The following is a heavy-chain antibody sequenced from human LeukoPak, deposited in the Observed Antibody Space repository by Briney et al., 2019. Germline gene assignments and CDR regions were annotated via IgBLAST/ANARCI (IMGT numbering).Heavy chain of an antibody. CDR1: GFTFSTYS. Sequence: GGSLRLSCAASGFTFSTYSMNWVRQAPGKGLEWVSRIKSDGRSTTYADSVKGRFTISRDNAKNTLYLQMNSLRAEDTAVYYCARGGSPPEALGDAFNIWGQGTMVTVSS. D-gene: IGHD1-26*01. CDR2: IKSDGRST. J-gene: IGHJ3*02. V-gene: IGHV3-74*01. CDR3: ARGGSPPEALGDAFNI.